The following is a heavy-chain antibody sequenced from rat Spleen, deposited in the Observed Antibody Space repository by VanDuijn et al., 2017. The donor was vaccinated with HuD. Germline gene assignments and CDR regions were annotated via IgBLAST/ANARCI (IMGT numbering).Heavy chain of an antibody. Sequence: EVQLVESGGGLVQPGRSLKVSCAASGFTFSDYYMAWVRQAPKKGLEWVASISYEGSSTYYGDSVKGRFTISRDNAKSTLYLQMNSLRSEDTATYYCARPSTETYCFDYWGQGVMVTVSS. CDR1: GFTFSDYY. CDR3: ARPSTETYCFDY. J-gene: IGHJ2*01. D-gene: IGHD1-11*01. CDR2: ISYEGSST. V-gene: IGHV5-22*01.